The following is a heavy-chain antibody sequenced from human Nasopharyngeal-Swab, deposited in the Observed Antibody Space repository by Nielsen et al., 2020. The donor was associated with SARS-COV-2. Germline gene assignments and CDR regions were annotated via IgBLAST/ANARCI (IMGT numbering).Heavy chain of an antibody. CDR2: ISYEGSLK. CDR3: ARRRPILHLGEFSSSFDS. Sequence: GGSLRLSCAVSGFTFNNYGMHWVRQAPGKGLERVALISYEGSLKYYADSVKGRFTISRDSSKNTVYLQMNSLRPEDTAVYYCARRRPILHLGEFSSSFDSWGQGTLVTVSS. CDR1: GFTFNNYG. D-gene: IGHD3-16*01. V-gene: IGHV3-30*03. J-gene: IGHJ4*02.